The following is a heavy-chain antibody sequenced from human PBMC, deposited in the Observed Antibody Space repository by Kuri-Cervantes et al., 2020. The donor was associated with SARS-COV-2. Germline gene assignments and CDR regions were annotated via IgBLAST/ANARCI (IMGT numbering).Heavy chain of an antibody. CDR3: AKDMGAVACPDWSHP. V-gene: IGHV3-9*01. J-gene: IGHJ5*02. CDR1: GFTFSSFA. Sequence: LKIFCAASGFTFSSFAMSWVRQAPGKGLEWGSGISWNSGSQGYADSVKGRFPISSDNAKNSLYLQMNSLSVDDTAFYYCAKDMGAVACPDWSHPWGQGTLVTVSS. CDR2: ISWNSGSQ. D-gene: IGHD6-19*01.